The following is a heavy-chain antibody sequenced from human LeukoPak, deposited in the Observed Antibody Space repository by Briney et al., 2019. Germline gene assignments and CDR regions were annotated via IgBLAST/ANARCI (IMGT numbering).Heavy chain of an antibody. J-gene: IGHJ4*02. D-gene: IGHD4-17*01. CDR2: INPNSGGT. CDR1: GYTFTGYY. Sequence: ASVKVSCKASGYTFTGYYMHWVRQAPGQVLGWMGWINPNSGGTNYAQKFQGRVTMTRDTSISTAYMELSRLRSDDTAVYYCATGHQTDYPGVLDYWGQGTLVTVSS. V-gene: IGHV1-2*02. CDR3: ATGHQTDYPGVLDY.